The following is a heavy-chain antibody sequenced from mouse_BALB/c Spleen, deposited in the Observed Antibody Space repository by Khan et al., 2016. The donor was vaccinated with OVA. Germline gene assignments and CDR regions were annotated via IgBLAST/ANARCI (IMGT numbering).Heavy chain of an antibody. V-gene: IGHV1-4*01. J-gene: IGHJ3*01. CDR2: INPSNGYT. D-gene: IGHD2-5*01. CDR1: GYTFTSYT. Sequence: VELVESGAELARPGASVKMSCKASGYTFTSYTIHWIKKRPGQGLEWIGYINPSNGYTNYNQKFKDKATLTTDKSSTTAYLQLSSLTSDDSAVYNCVRDGAYHSNDGWFAYGGQGTLVTVSA. CDR3: VRDGAYHSNDGWFAY.